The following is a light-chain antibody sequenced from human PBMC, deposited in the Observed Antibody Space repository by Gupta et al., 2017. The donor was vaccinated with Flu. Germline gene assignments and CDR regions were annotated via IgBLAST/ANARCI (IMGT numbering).Light chain of an antibody. CDR2: ANI. CDR1: SSTIGTNG. J-gene: IGLJ2*01. CDR3: AVWDDSLAGVF. V-gene: IGLV1-44*01. Sequence: HSVVTQPPSASGTPGPRVTISCTGSSSTIGTNGFNLYPQPPKAAPKLLIYANIERPSGVPDRISGSKSGTSASLAISWLQIEDEADYYCAVWDDSLAGVFFGSGTRLTVL.